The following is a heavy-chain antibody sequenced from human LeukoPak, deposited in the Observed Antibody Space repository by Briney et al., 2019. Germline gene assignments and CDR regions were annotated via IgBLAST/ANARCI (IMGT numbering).Heavy chain of an antibody. V-gene: IGHV3-48*03. J-gene: IGHJ4*02. CDR3: ARGYSSSWYLD. Sequence: GGSLTLSCEDSGFTFRSYEMNWVRQAPGKGLEWIAYLSSSGSAFSYADSVKGRFTIARDNAKNSVYLEMNSLRADDTAVYYCARGYSSSWYLDWGQGTLVTVSS. D-gene: IGHD6-13*01. CDR2: LSSSGSAF. CDR1: GFTFRSYE.